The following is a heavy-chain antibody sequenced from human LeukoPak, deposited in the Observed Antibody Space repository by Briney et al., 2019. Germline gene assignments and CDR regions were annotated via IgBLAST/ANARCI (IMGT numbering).Heavy chain of an antibody. CDR2: VSSTGSGT. CDR1: GFTFITYG. Sequence: GGSLRLSCVASGFTFITYGMSWVRQAPGKGLEWVAAVSSTGSGTYYPDSLKGRFIISRDNSQNTVFLQMNSLRPEDTAFYFCATDGPLLGFGPTDAWGQGILVTVSS. V-gene: IGHV3-23*01. D-gene: IGHD3-10*01. J-gene: IGHJ5*02. CDR3: ATDGPLLGFGPTDA.